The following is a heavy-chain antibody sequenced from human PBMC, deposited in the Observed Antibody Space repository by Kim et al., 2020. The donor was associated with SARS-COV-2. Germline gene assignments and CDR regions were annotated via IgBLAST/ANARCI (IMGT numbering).Heavy chain of an antibody. CDR3: ANEAQSYDIVTGYYLRYFDH. D-gene: IGHD3-9*01. Sequence: GGSLRLSCAASGFTFSSYAMSWVRQAPGKGLECVSAISCSGGSTYYADSVKGRFTISRDNSKNTLYLQMNSLRAEDTAVYYCANEAQSYDIVTGYYLRYFDHSGQGTLVTVSS. J-gene: IGHJ4*02. CDR2: ISCSGGST. CDR1: GFTFSSYA. V-gene: IGHV3-23*01.